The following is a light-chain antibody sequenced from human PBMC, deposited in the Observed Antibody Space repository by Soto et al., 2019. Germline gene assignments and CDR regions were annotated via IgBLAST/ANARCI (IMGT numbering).Light chain of an antibody. J-gene: IGKJ2*01. CDR3: QQFNNYLYT. V-gene: IGKV1D-13*01. CDR2: DAS. Sequence: AIQLTQSPSSLSASVGDRVTITCRASQGIRSALAWYQQKPGKSPKVLIYDASNLENGVPSRFSGSGSGTDFTLTISSPQPEDSATYYCQQFNNYLYTFGQGTKLEIK. CDR1: QGIRSA.